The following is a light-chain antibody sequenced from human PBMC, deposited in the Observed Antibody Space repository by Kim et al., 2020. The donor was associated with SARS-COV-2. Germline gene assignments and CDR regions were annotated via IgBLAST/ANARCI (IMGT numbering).Light chain of an antibody. CDR3: QQYNNWLT. CDR1: QSVSST. CDR2: GAS. Sequence: SVSPGERATLSCRASQSVSSTLAWYQQKPGQAPRLLIYGASTRATGFPARFSGSGSGTEFTLTISSLQSEDFAIYYCQQYNNWLTFGGGTKVDIK. V-gene: IGKV3-15*01. J-gene: IGKJ4*01.